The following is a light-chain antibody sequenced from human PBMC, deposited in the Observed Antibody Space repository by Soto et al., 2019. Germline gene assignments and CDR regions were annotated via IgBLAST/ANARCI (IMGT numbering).Light chain of an antibody. CDR2: DVS. CDR1: SSDVGGYKY. V-gene: IGLV2-14*01. Sequence: QSVLTQPASVSGSPGQSIAIFCAGTSSDVGGYKYVSWYQQYPDKAPKLMIYDVSNRPSGVSDRFSGSKSGNTASLTISGLQSEDEADYYCSSYTSTSPYVFGTGTKVTVL. CDR3: SSYTSTSPYV. J-gene: IGLJ1*01.